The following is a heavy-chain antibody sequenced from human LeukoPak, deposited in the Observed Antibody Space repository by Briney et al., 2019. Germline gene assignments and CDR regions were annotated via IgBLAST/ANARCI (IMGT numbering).Heavy chain of an antibody. Sequence: GGSLRLSCAASGFTFDDFGMNWVRQAPGKGLEWVSAINWNGGSTGYADSVKGRFTISRDSAKNSLYLQVNGLRAEDTALYYCAKGYKGGPAAMPLDYWGQGTLVTVSS. J-gene: IGHJ4*02. V-gene: IGHV3-20*04. D-gene: IGHD2-2*01. CDR3: AKGYKGGPAAMPLDY. CDR1: GFTFDDFG. CDR2: INWNGGST.